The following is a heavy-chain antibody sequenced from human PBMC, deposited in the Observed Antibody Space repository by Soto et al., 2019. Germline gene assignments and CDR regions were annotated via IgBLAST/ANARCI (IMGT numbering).Heavy chain of an antibody. CDR3: ARVDRGHSDNRLDWFDP. V-gene: IGHV1-69*13. Sequence: GASVKVSCKASGVSFSNYAFAWVRQAPGQGLEWMGGVIPIFGTTNYAQKFQGRVTITADESTRTTYMELSNLRSEDTAIYYCARVDRGHSDNRLDWFDPWGQGTLVTVSS. CDR1: GVSFSNYA. J-gene: IGHJ5*02. CDR2: VIPIFGTT. D-gene: IGHD3-9*01.